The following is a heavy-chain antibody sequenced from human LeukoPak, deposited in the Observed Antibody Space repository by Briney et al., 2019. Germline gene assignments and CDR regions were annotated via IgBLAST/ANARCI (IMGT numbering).Heavy chain of an antibody. D-gene: IGHD5-18*01. CDR1: GFTFSNHW. CDR2: INRGGSRT. Sequence: GGSLRLSCAASGFTFSNHWMHWVRQAPGKGLMWVSRINRGGSRTDYADSVKGRFTISRDDAKNTLYLQVNSLRAEDTAVYFCARGGSDTAMAHDYWGQGTLVTVSS. CDR3: ARGGSDTAMAHDY. V-gene: IGHV3-74*01. J-gene: IGHJ4*02.